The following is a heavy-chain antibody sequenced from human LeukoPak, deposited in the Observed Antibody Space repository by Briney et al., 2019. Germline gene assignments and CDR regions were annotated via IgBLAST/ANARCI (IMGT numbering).Heavy chain of an antibody. D-gene: IGHD3-10*02. Sequence: GGSLRLSCAASGFTVSSNYMSWVRQAPGKGLEWVSAISGSGGSTYYADSVKGRFTISRDNSKNTLYLQMNSLRAEDTAVYYCAKGRSHYYVWGSDAFDIWGQGTMVTVSS. CDR2: ISGSGGST. CDR1: GFTVSSNY. V-gene: IGHV3-23*01. CDR3: AKGRSHYYVWGSDAFDI. J-gene: IGHJ3*02.